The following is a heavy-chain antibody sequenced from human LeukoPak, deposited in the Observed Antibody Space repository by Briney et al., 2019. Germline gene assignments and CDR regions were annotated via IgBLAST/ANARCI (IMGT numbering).Heavy chain of an antibody. Sequence: NPSETLSLTCAVYGGSFSGYYWSWIRQPPGKGLEWIGEINHSGSTNCNPSLKSRVTISVDTSKDQFSLKLSSVTAADTAVYYCARGHRRIVVAYWGNRFDPWGQGTLVTVSS. CDR1: GGSFSGYY. J-gene: IGHJ5*02. D-gene: IGHD3-22*01. V-gene: IGHV4-34*01. CDR3: ARGHRRIVVAYWGNRFDP. CDR2: INHSGST.